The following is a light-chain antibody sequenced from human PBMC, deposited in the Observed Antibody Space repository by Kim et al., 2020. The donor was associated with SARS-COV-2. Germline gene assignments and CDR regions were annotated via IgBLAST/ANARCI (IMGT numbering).Light chain of an antibody. Sequence: PGERATLSYRASQSVSSYLAWYQQKPGQTPRLLIYDASNRATGIPARFSGSGSGTDFTLTISSLEPEDFAVYYCQQRSNSYTFGPGTKVDIK. CDR1: QSVSSY. CDR2: DAS. CDR3: QQRSNSYT. J-gene: IGKJ3*01. V-gene: IGKV3-11*01.